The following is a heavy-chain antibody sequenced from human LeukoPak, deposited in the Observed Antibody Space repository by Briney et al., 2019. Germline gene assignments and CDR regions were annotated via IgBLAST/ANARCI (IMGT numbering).Heavy chain of an antibody. J-gene: IGHJ4*02. D-gene: IGHD2-2*01. CDR3: ARERYCSSTTCPHGDFDY. Sequence: GGSLRLSCAASGFTFSSYEMNWVRQAPGKGLEWVSYTSDCGSTIYYAESVKGRFTISRDNAKTSLYLQMNSLRAEDTPVYYCARERYCSSTTCPHGDFDYWAKGTLSPSPQ. CDR1: GFTFSSYE. V-gene: IGHV3-48*03. CDR2: TSDCGSTI.